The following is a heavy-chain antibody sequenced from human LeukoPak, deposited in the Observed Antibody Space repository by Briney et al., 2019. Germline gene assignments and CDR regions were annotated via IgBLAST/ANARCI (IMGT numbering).Heavy chain of an antibody. Sequence: GGSLRLSCAATGFTFSNSDMEWVRQAPGKGLEWVSSITPSSTYIYYAESMRGRFTVSRDNAKNSLYLQMNSLTAEDTAVYYCARNLNSPIAVAGSDYWGQGTLVTVSS. D-gene: IGHD6-19*01. V-gene: IGHV3-21*01. CDR1: GFTFSNSD. CDR2: ITPSSTYI. J-gene: IGHJ4*02. CDR3: ARNLNSPIAVAGSDY.